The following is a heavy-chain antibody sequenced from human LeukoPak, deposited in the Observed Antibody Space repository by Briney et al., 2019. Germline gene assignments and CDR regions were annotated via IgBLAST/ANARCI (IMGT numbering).Heavy chain of an antibody. CDR2: INHSGST. CDR3: ARGRKYYDFWSGYYYFDY. CDR1: GGSFSGDY. V-gene: IGHV4-34*01. J-gene: IGHJ4*02. D-gene: IGHD3-3*01. Sequence: NPSETLSLTCAVYGGSFSGDYWSWIRQPPGKGLEWIGEINHSGSTNYNPSLKSRVTISVDTPKNQFSLKLSSVTAADTAVYYCARGRKYYDFWSGYYYFDYWGQGTLVTVSS.